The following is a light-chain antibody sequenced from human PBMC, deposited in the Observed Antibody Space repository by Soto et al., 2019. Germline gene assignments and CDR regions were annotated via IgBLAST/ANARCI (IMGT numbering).Light chain of an antibody. J-gene: IGKJ1*01. CDR2: YAS. CDR1: HSVSNK. CDR3: HQYNDWPRA. V-gene: IGKV3-15*01. Sequence: EIVMTQSPVTLSVSPGERATLSCRASHSVSNKLAWYQQKPGQAPRLLIYYASTRAIGVPTRFSGSGSGTDFTLTISSLQSEDFATYYCHQYNDWPRAFGQGTKVDMK.